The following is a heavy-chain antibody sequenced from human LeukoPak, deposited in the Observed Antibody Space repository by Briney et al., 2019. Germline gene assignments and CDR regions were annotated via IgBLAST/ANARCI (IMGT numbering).Heavy chain of an antibody. D-gene: IGHD2-15*01. Sequence: PGGSLRLSCAASGFTLRSYTMNWVRQAPGKGLEWVSSISSSSSYIYYADSVKGRFTISRDNAKNSLYLQMNSLRAEDTAVYYCARLKVAYYYYGMDVWGQGTTVTVSS. CDR2: ISSSSSYI. V-gene: IGHV3-21*01. CDR1: GFTLRSYT. J-gene: IGHJ6*02. CDR3: ARLKVAYYYYGMDV.